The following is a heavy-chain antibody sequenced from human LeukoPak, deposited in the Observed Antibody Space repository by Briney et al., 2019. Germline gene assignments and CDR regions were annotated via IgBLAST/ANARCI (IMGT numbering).Heavy chain of an antibody. CDR2: IRWDGGST. CDR3: AKDTLCDSSGYGAFDI. V-gene: IGHV3-43D*04. D-gene: IGHD3-22*01. J-gene: IGHJ3*02. CDR1: GFTFDDYA. Sequence: GGSLRLSCAASGFTFDDYAMHWVRQAPGKGLEWVSLIRWDGGSTYYADSVKGRFTISRDNSKNSLYLQMNSLRAEDTALYYCAKDTLCDSSGYGAFDIWGQGTMVTVSS.